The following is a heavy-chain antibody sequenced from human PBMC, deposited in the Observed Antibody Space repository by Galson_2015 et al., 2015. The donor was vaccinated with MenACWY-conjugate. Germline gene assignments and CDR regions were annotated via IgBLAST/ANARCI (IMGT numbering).Heavy chain of an antibody. V-gene: IGHV3-23*01. CDR2: ISASGGGT. CDR1: GFTFSSYA. Sequence: SLRLSCAASGFTFSSYAMSWVRQAPGKGLEWVSGISASGGGTYYPDSVKGRSTISRDNSRNTLYLQMNSLRAEDTAVYYCAKTPLGYYHYVDVWGKGTTVTVSS. J-gene: IGHJ6*03. CDR3: AKTPLGYYHYVDV.